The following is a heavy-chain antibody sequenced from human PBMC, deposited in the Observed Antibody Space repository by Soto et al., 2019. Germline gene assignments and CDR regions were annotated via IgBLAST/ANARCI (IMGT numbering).Heavy chain of an antibody. CDR2: SRNKANSYTT. D-gene: IGHD6-19*01. Sequence: EVQLVESGGGLVQPGGSLRLSCAASGFTFSDHHMDWVRQAPGKGLEWVGRSRNKANSYTTEYAASVEGRFTISRDDSKNSVYLKMTSLKTEDTAVYYGARYRSAWYVDYWGQGTLVTVSS. CDR1: GFTFSDHH. V-gene: IGHV3-72*01. J-gene: IGHJ4*02. CDR3: ARYRSAWYVDY.